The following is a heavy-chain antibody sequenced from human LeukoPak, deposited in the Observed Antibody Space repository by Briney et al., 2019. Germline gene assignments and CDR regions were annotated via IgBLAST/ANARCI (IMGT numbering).Heavy chain of an antibody. J-gene: IGHJ6*02. CDR3: ARHWGNSSGWFNAYYYYGMDV. V-gene: IGHV4-61*05. CDR2: IYYSGST. D-gene: IGHD6-19*01. Sequence: SETLSLTCTVSGGSISSSDYYWSWIRQPPGKGLEWIGYIYYSGSTNYNPSLKSRVTISVDTSKNQFSLKLSSVTAADTAVYYCARHWGNSSGWFNAYYYYGMDVWGQGTTVTVSS. CDR1: GGSISSSDYY.